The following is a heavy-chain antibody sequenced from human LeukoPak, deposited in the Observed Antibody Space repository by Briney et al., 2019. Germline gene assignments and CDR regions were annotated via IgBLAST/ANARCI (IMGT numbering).Heavy chain of an antibody. Sequence: GGSLRLSCATSGFTFSSYWMHWVRQAPGKGLVWVSRINSDGSSTSYADSVKGRFTISRDNAKNTLYLQMNSLRAEDTAVYYCARDQPVYCSSTSCYGYEGYYYYGMDVWGKGTTVTVSS. V-gene: IGHV3-74*01. J-gene: IGHJ6*04. CDR1: GFTFSSYW. CDR2: INSDGSST. D-gene: IGHD2-2*01. CDR3: ARDQPVYCSSTSCYGYEGYYYYGMDV.